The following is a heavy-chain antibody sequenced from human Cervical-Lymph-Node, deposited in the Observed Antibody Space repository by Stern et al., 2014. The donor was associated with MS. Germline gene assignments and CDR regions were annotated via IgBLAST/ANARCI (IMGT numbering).Heavy chain of an antibody. J-gene: IGHJ4*02. D-gene: IGHD5-18*01. CDR3: RCWLWTTPHQTGDY. Sequence: VHLVESGAEVKKPGSSVKVSCKASGGTFSSYAISWVRQAPGQGLEWMGGIIPIFGTANYAQKFQGRVTITADESTSTAYMELSSLRSEDTAVYYCRCWLWTTPHQTGDYWGKGTLVTVSS. CDR1: GGTFSSYA. CDR2: IIPIFGTA. V-gene: IGHV1-69*01.